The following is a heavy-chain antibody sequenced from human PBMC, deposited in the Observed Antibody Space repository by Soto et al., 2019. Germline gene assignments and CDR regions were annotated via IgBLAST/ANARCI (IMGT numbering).Heavy chain of an antibody. CDR3: ARDVGSGNYYKGVYYYYYMDV. D-gene: IGHD3-10*01. J-gene: IGHJ6*03. CDR2: ISSYGGNI. CDR1: GFTIGANG. V-gene: IGHV3-64*01. Sequence: EVQVVESGGSLVQPGDSLRLSCAASGFTIGANGFHWVRQAPGKALEYISAISSYGGNIYYPNSVKGRFTISRDNSKNTLYLQMGSLRDEDMGVYYCARDVGSGNYYKGVYYYYYMDVWGKGTTVTVSS.